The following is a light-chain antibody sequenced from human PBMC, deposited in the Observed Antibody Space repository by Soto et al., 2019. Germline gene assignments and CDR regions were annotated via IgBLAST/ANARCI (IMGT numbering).Light chain of an antibody. J-gene: IGKJ1*01. CDR1: QSVSSN. CDR3: QPSHVRWT. CDR2: GAS. V-gene: IGKV3-15*01. Sequence: AGSINTCRASQSVSSNLTWYQQKPGQAPRLLIYGASTRATGVPARFSGSGTGTAFTLTIIGLPSEALAVYNCQPSHVRWTLPQGTQLDIK.